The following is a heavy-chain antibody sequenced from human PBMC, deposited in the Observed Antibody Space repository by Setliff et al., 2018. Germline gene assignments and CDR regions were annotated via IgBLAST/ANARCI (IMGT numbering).Heavy chain of an antibody. V-gene: IGHV1-69*05. Sequence: SVKVSCKASGDSFSNYAISWVRQAPGQGLEWMGGIIPMFGTPTYTQKFQDRVTITTDESTSTAYMELNSRTSEDTAVYYCARSPAVLGIVYLDPWGQGTLVTVSS. CDR1: GDSFSNYA. CDR2: IIPMFGTP. J-gene: IGHJ5*02. CDR3: ARSPAVLGIVYLDP. D-gene: IGHD2-15*01.